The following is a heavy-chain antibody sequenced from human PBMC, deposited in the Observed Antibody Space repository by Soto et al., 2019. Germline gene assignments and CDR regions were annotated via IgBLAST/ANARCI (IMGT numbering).Heavy chain of an antibody. CDR1: GFTFSSYA. J-gene: IGHJ1*01. D-gene: IGHD6-13*01. CDR2: ISGGGGTT. Sequence: EVQLLESGGGLVQPEGSLRLSCEASGFTFSSYAMSWVRQAPGKGLEWVSGISGGGGTTYYADSMKGRFTISRDNSMNTLYLQVNSLRAEDTAVYYCAKDQAAGGTISRYFQDWGQGTLVTVSS. CDR3: AKDQAAGGTISRYFQD. V-gene: IGHV3-23*01.